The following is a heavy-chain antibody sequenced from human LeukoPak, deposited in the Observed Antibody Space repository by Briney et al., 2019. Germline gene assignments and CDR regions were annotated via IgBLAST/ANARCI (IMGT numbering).Heavy chain of an antibody. D-gene: IGHD4-23*01. CDR3: AAGPYGGNTPFDY. J-gene: IGHJ4*02. CDR1: GFTFSDHY. CDR2: LSPSGASI. V-gene: IGHV3-23*01. Sequence: GGSLRLSCEVSGFTFSDHYMSWIRQAPGRGLEWVSSLSPSGASIYYADSVKGRFTISRDNSKNTLYLQMNNLRAEDTALYYCAAGPYGGNTPFDYWGPGTLVTISS.